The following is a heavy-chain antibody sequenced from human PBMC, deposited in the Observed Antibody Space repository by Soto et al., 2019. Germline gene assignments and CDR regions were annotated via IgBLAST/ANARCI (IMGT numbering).Heavy chain of an antibody. CDR1: GASISSSSYY. Sequence: QLQLLESGPRLLKPSETLSLTCSVSGASISSSSYYWGWIRQPPGKGLEWIGSIYYSGTAYYSPSHKSRVTISRDTSKKQFSLRLSSVTASDTAVYYCAIKNHYGENSGVFDSWVQGTLVAVSS. J-gene: IGHJ4*02. V-gene: IGHV4-39*01. CDR2: IYYSGTA. CDR3: AIKNHYGENSGVFDS. D-gene: IGHD4-17*01.